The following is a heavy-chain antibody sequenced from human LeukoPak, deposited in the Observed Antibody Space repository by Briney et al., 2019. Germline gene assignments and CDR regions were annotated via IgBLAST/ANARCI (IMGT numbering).Heavy chain of an antibody. V-gene: IGHV1-8*03. CDR2: MNPNSGNT. Sequence: ASVKVSCKASGYTFTSYDINWVRQATGQGLEWMGWMNPNSGNTGYAQKFQGRVTITRNTSISTAYMELSSLRSEDTAVYYCARGGRWLQWGAFDIWGQGTMVTVSS. J-gene: IGHJ3*02. D-gene: IGHD5-24*01. CDR3: ARGGRWLQWGAFDI. CDR1: GYTFTSYD.